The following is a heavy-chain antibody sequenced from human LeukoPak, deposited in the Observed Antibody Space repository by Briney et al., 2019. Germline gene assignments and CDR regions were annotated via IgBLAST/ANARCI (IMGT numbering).Heavy chain of an antibody. D-gene: IGHD3-22*01. CDR2: TYYRSKWYN. CDR1: GDSVSSNSAA. J-gene: IGHJ4*02. V-gene: IGHV6-1*01. Sequence: SQTLSLTCAISGDSVSSNSAAWNWIRQSPLRGLEWLGRTYYRSKWYNDYAVSVKSRITINPDTSKNRFSLQLNSVTPEDTAVYYCAGADYDSSGYRIFDYWGQGTLVTVSS. CDR3: AGADYDSSGYRIFDY.